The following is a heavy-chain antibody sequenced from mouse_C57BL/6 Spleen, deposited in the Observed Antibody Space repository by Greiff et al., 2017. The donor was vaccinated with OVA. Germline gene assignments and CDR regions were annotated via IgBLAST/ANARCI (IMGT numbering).Heavy chain of an antibody. Sequence: VQLQQSGPELVKPGASVKISCKASGYTFTDYYMNWVKQSHGKSLEWIGDINPNNGGTSYNQKFKGKATLTVDKSSSTAYMELRSLTSEDSAVYYCARGGAQATDFDYWGQGTTLTVSS. J-gene: IGHJ2*01. D-gene: IGHD3-2*02. V-gene: IGHV1-26*01. CDR2: INPNNGGT. CDR3: ARGGAQATDFDY. CDR1: GYTFTDYY.